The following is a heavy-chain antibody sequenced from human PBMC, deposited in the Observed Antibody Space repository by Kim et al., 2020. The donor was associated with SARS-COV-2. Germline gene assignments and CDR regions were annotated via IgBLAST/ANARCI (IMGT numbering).Heavy chain of an antibody. CDR2: VSYSGRT. CDR1: GGSISSDSYY. J-gene: IGHJ2*01. V-gene: IGHV4-39*02. Sequence: SETLSLTCSVSGGSISSDSYYWDWIRQPPGKGLEWIGSVSYSGRTYYNLSLKSRVTISVDTSKNHFSLKLSSVTAADTAVYYCARRPLTYWDDWFFGLWGRGTLVTVSS. D-gene: IGHD2-8*02. CDR3: ARRPLTYWDDWFFGL.